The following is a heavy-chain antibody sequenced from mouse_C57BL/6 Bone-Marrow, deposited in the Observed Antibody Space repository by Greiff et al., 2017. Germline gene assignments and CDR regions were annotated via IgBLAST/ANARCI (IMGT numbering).Heavy chain of an antibody. CDR2: IRFKSDNYAT. D-gene: IGHD4-1*01. J-gene: IGHJ3*01. CDR1: GFTFSNYW. CDR3: TEGDWGWFAY. V-gene: IGHV6-3*01. Sequence: EVKVEESGGGLVQPGGSMKLSCVASGFTFSNYWMNWVRQSPEKGLEWVAQIRFKSDNYATHYAESVKGRFTISRDDSKRSVYLQMNNIRAEDTGIYYCTEGDWGWFAYWGQGTMVTVSA.